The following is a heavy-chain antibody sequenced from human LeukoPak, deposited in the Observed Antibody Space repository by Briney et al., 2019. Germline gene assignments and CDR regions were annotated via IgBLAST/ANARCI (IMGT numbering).Heavy chain of an antibody. D-gene: IGHD2-2*01. Sequence: GGSLRLSCAAPGFTFSSYAMSWVRQGPGKGLEWVSAISGSGGSTYYADSVKGRFTISRDNSKNTLYLQMNSLRAEDTAVYYCAKGLVVVVPANWFDPWGQGTLVTVSS. CDR2: ISGSGGST. CDR1: GFTFSSYA. J-gene: IGHJ5*02. CDR3: AKGLVVVVPANWFDP. V-gene: IGHV3-23*01.